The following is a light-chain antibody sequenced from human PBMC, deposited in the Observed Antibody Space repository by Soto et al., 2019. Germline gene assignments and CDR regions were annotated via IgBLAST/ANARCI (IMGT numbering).Light chain of an antibody. J-gene: IGKJ4*01. Sequence: DIVMTQSPDSLAVSPGERATTNCKSSQSVLYSSNNKNYLAWYQQKPGQPPKLLIYWASTRESGVPDRFSGSGSGTDFTLTISSLQAEDVAVYYCQQYYSTPLTFGRGTKVEIK. CDR1: QSVLYSSNNKNY. CDR2: WAS. V-gene: IGKV4-1*01. CDR3: QQYYSTPLT.